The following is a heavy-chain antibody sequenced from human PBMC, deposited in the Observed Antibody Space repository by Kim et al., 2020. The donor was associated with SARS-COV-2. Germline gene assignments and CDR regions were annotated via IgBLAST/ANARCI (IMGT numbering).Heavy chain of an antibody. Sequence: SETLSLTCTVSGGSISSSSYYLGWIRQPPGKGLEWIGSIYYSGSTYYNPSLKSRVTISVDTSKNQFSLKLSSVTAADTAVYYCARQGQNWFDPWGQGTLVTVSS. V-gene: IGHV4-39*01. CDR1: GGSISSSSYY. J-gene: IGHJ5*02. CDR2: IYYSGST. CDR3: ARQGQNWFDP.